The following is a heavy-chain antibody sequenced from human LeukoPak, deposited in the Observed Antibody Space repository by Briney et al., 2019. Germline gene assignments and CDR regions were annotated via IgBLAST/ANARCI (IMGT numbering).Heavy chain of an antibody. CDR2: ISSRSSTT. CDR1: GFTFNSYS. CDR3: ARRALSSITEDWNFDL. D-gene: IGHD1-20*01. J-gene: IGHJ2*01. V-gene: IGHV3-48*04. Sequence: GGSLRLSCAASGFTFNSYSMNWDRQAPGKGLEWVSYISSRSSTTYYADSVKGRFTISRDNAKNSLHLQMNSLRAEDTAVYYCARRALSSITEDWNFDLWGRGTLVTVSS.